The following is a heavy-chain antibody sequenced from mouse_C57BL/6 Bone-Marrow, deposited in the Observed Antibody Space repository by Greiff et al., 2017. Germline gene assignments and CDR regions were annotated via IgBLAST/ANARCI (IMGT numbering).Heavy chain of an antibody. V-gene: IGHV5-17*01. CDR1: GFTFSDYG. CDR3: ARNGYSPMDY. CDR2: ISSGSSTI. J-gene: IGHJ4*01. D-gene: IGHD2-3*01. Sequence: EVKLVESGGGLVKPGGSLKLSCAASGFTFSDYGMHWVRQAPEKGLEWVAYISSGSSTIYYADTVKGRFTISRDNAKNTLFLQMTSLRSEDTAMYYCARNGYSPMDYWGQGTSVTVSS.